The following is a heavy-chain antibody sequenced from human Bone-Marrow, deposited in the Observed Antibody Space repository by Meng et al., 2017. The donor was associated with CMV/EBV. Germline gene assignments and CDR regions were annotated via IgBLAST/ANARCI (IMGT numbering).Heavy chain of an antibody. V-gene: IGHV1-2*02. CDR2: INPKNGVT. D-gene: IGHD6-19*01. J-gene: IGHJ4*02. CDR3: TSDGGWYFDY. Sequence: ASVKVSCKASGYTFTAYYMHWVRQAPGQGLEWMGWINPKNGVTNYAQKFQDRVTMTRDTPISTAYMEVSRLRSDDTAAYYCTSDGGWYFDYWGQGTLVTVSS. CDR1: GYTFTAYY.